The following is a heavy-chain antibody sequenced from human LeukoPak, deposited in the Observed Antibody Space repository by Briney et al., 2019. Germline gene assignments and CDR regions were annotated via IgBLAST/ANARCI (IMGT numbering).Heavy chain of an antibody. CDR2: IYYSGST. J-gene: IGHJ4*02. CDR3: ARLEYYDFWSGYPDY. D-gene: IGHD3-3*01. CDR1: GGSISSSSYY. V-gene: IGHV4-39*01. Sequence: SETLSLTCTVSGGSISSSSYYWGWIRQPPGKGLEWIGSIYYSGSTYYNPSLKSRVTISVDTSKNQFSLKLSSVTAADTAVYYCARLEYYDFWSGYPDYWGQGTLVTVSS.